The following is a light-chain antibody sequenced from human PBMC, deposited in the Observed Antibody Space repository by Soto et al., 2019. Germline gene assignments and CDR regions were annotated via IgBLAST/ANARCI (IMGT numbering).Light chain of an antibody. CDR1: ALPKKY. CDR2: DDT. CDR3: CSTDTNDHRL. J-gene: IGLJ2*01. Sequence: SSELTQPPSVSVSPGQTARITCSGDALPKKYAYWYQQKSGQAPVLVIYDDTKRPTGIPERFSGSSSGTMATLTIAGAQVEDEADYYCCSTDTNDHRLFGGGTQLTVL. V-gene: IGLV3-10*01.